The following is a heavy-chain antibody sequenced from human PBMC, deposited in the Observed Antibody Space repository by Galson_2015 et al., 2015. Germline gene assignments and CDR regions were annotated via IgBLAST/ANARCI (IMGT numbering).Heavy chain of an antibody. CDR3: ARGRGSGGMNYPDY. V-gene: IGHV1-46*04. CDR1: GYTFTRSY. Sequence: SVKVGCKACGYTFTRSYLHWGGQAAGQGLEWMGVINPSGGSTTYAQKLQGRFTMTRDTSTSTLYMELSSLRSEDTAVYYCARGRGSGGMNYPDYWGQGTLVTVSS. CDR2: INPSGGST. J-gene: IGHJ4*02. D-gene: IGHD2-15*01.